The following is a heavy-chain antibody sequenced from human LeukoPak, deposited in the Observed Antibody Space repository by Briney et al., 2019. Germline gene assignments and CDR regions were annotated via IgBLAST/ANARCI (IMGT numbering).Heavy chain of an antibody. CDR1: GYTFTSYG. D-gene: IGHD5-12*01. J-gene: IGHJ6*03. CDR3: ARTAYSGYVYYYYYYYMDV. CDR2: ISAYNGNT. V-gene: IGHV1-18*01. Sequence: GASVKVSCKASGYTFTSYGISWVRQAPGQGLEWMGWISAYNGNTNYAQKLQGRVTMTTDTSTSTAYMELRSLRSDDTAVYYCARTAYSGYVYYYYYYYMDVWGKGTTVTVSS.